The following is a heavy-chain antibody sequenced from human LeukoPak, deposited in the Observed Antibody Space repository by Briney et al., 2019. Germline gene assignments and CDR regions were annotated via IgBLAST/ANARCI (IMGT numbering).Heavy chain of an antibody. CDR2: INTNTGNP. D-gene: IGHD2-15*01. J-gene: IGHJ4*02. V-gene: IGHV7-4-1*02. Sequence: GASVKVSCKPSGYMFIRYSMSWVRQAPGQGLERMGWINTNTGNPTYAQGFTGRFVFSLDISVSTAYLQITSLKAEDTAVYYCARAKYCSSDNCYSDFWGQGTLVTVSS. CDR3: ARAKYCSSDNCYSDF. CDR1: GYMFIRYS.